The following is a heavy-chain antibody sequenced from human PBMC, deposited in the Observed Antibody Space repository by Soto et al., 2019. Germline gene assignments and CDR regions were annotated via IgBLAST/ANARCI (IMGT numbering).Heavy chain of an antibody. J-gene: IGHJ6*02. Sequence: TGGSRGGSYCGSGYTLDDYTMHWVRQTPGKGLEWVSLISWDGGSTYYADSVKGRFTISRDNSKNSLYLQMNSLRTEDTALYYCAKDTYYYGSGSPYGMDVWGQGTTVTVSS. CDR3: AKDTYYYGSGSPYGMDV. CDR1: GYTLDDYT. D-gene: IGHD3-10*01. CDR2: ISWDGGST. V-gene: IGHV3-43*01.